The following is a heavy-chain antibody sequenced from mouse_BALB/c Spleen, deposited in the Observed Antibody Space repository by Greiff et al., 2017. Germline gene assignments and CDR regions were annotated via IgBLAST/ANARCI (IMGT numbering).Heavy chain of an antibody. CDR3: ARGLLRLPFAY. D-gene: IGHD1-2*01. J-gene: IGHJ3*01. V-gene: IGHV5-6-5*01. CDR1: GFTFSSYA. CDR2: ISSGGST. Sequence: EVQVVESGGGLVKPGGSLKLSCAASGFTFSSYAMSWVRQTPEKRLEWVASISSGGSTYYPDSVKGRFTISRDNARNILYLQMSSLRSEDTAMYYCARGLLRLPFAYGGQGTLVTVSA.